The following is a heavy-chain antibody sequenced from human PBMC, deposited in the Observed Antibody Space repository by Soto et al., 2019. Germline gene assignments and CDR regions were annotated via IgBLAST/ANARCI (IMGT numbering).Heavy chain of an antibody. CDR1: GYTFTSYY. CDR3: ARAYYGSGKITAEVRSFDP. CDR2: INPSGGST. D-gene: IGHD3-10*01. V-gene: IGHV1-46*03. Sequence: QVQLVQSGAEVKKPGASVKVSCKASGYTFTSYYMHWVRQAPGQGLEWMGIINPSGGSTSYAQKFQGRVTMTRDTSTSTVSMELSSLRSEDTAVYYCARAYYGSGKITAEVRSFDPWGQGTLVTVSS. J-gene: IGHJ5*02.